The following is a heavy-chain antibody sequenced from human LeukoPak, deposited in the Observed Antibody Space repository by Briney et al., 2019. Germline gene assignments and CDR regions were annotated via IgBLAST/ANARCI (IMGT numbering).Heavy chain of an antibody. V-gene: IGHV1-46*01. D-gene: IGHD3-10*01. CDR3: ATTSPGVRGVYPDGY. CDR1: GYTFTSYY. Sequence: ASVKVSCKASGYTFTSYYMHWVRQAPGQGLEWMGIINPSGGSTSYAQKFQGRVTMTRDTSTSTVYMELSSLRSEDTAVYYCATTSPGVRGVYPDGYWGQGTLVTVSS. J-gene: IGHJ4*02. CDR2: INPSGGST.